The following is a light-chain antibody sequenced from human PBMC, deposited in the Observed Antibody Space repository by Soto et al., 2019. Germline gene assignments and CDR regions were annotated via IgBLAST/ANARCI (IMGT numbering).Light chain of an antibody. V-gene: IGKV3-20*01. CDR3: KQYGSSRWT. CDR2: GAS. CDR1: QSINSAY. Sequence: ELVLQQSPGTLSLSPGDRATLSCRASQSINSAYLAWYQQRPGQAPRLLIYGASSRATGIPDRFRGSGSGTDFILTITRLEPEDFAVYYCKQYGSSRWTVGQGTKVDIK. J-gene: IGKJ1*01.